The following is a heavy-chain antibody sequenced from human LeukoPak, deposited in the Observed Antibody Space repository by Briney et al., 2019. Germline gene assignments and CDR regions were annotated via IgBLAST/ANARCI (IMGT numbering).Heavy chain of an antibody. J-gene: IGHJ3*02. Sequence: ASVKVSCKASGYTFTGYYMHWVRQAPGQGLEWVGRINPNSGGTSYAQKFKGRVTMTRDTTITTAFMELNNLRSDDTAIYYCARGAYDYDAFDIWGQGTLVTVSS. D-gene: IGHD4-11*01. CDR3: ARGAYDYDAFDI. CDR2: INPNSGGT. CDR1: GYTFTGYY. V-gene: IGHV1-2*06.